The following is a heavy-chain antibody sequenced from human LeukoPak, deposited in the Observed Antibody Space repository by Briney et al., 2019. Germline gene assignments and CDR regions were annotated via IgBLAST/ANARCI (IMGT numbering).Heavy chain of an antibody. CDR3: ARDRPNYYGSDGHYYRRDGDY. CDR1: GFTFSIYA. V-gene: IGHV3-23*01. Sequence: GGSLRLSCAASGFTFSIYAMSWVRQAPGKGLQWVSSITSLGGSTWYVDSVKGRFTITRDNSENTLYLQMHSLRAEDTAVYYCARDRPNYYGSDGHYYRRDGDYWGRGTLVSVSS. J-gene: IGHJ4*02. CDR2: ITSLGGST. D-gene: IGHD3-22*01.